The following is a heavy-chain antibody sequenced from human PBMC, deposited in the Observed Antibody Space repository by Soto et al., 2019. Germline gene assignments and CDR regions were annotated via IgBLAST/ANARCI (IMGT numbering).Heavy chain of an antibody. D-gene: IGHD6-13*01. CDR2: IKQDGNEK. V-gene: IGHV3-7*04. CDR1: GFTFSSYW. J-gene: IGHJ4*02. CDR3: ARGAAAGFPFPDY. Sequence: PGGSLRLSCAASGFTFSSYWMSWVRQAPGKGLEWVANIKQDGNEKHYVDSVKGRFTISRDSAKNSLYLQMNSLRAEDTAVYYCARGAAAGFPFPDYWGQGTPVT.